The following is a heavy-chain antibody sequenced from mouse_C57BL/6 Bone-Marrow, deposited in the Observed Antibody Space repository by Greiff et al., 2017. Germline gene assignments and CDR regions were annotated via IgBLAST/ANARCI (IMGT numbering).Heavy chain of an antibody. CDR3: ARYDDYDGYWYFDV. CDR2: INPNNGGT. J-gene: IGHJ1*03. CDR1: GYTFTDYN. V-gene: IGHV1-18*01. Sequence: VQLQQSGPELVKPGASVKIPCKASGYTFTDYNMDWVKQSHGKSLEWIGDINPNNGGTIYNQKFKGKATLTVDKSSSTAYMELRSLTSEDTAVYYCARYDDYDGYWYFDVWGTGTTVTVSS. D-gene: IGHD2-4*01.